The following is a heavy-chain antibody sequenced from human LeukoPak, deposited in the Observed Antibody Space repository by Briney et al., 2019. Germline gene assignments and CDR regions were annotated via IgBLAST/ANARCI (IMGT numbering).Heavy chain of an antibody. CDR1: GFTFSSYS. J-gene: IGHJ3*02. Sequence: KTGGSLRLSCAASGFTFSSYSMNWVRQAPGKGLEWVSSISSSSSYIYYADSVKGRFTISRDNAKNSLYLQMNSLRAEDTAVYYCARDITYDFWSGYYGNDAFDIWGRGTMVTVSS. CDR3: ARDITYDFWSGYYGNDAFDI. D-gene: IGHD3-3*01. V-gene: IGHV3-21*01. CDR2: ISSSSSYI.